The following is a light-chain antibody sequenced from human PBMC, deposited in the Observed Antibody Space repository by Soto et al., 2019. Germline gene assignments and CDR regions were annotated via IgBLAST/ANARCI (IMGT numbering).Light chain of an antibody. Sequence: EIVMTQSPGTLSLSLGERVTLSCRASQSMTRTYIAWYQKKPGRAPRLLIYAASIRAPGIPDKFSGTGSGTDYSLTIDRLEPEDSAVYYCHQYDNAPQTFGQGTKVDIK. J-gene: IGKJ2*01. V-gene: IGKV3-20*01. CDR3: HQYDNAPQT. CDR2: AAS. CDR1: QSMTRTY.